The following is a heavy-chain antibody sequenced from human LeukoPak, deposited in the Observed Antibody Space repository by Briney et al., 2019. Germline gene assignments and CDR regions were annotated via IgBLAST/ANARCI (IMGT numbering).Heavy chain of an antibody. J-gene: IGHJ4*02. CDR1: GYTFTGYY. Sequence: ASVKVSCKASGYTFTGYYMHWVRQAPGQRLEWMGWINAGNGNTKYSQKFQGRVTITRDTSASTAYMELSSLRSEDTAVYYCATDASGWYYDYWGQGTLVTVSS. D-gene: IGHD6-19*01. CDR2: INAGNGNT. V-gene: IGHV1-3*01. CDR3: ATDASGWYYDY.